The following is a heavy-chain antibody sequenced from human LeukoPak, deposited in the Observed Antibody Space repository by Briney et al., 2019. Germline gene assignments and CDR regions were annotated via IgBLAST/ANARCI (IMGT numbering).Heavy chain of an antibody. CDR1: GGSISSHY. J-gene: IGHJ6*03. CDR3: ARGLLGYYYYYMDV. V-gene: IGHV4-59*11. CDR2: IYYSGST. Sequence: SETLSLTCTVSGGSISSHYWSWIRQPPGKGLEWIGYIYYSGSTNYNPSLKSRVTISVDTSKNQFSLKLSSVTAADTAVYYCARGLLGYYYYYMDVWGKGTTVTVSS. D-gene: IGHD3-16*01.